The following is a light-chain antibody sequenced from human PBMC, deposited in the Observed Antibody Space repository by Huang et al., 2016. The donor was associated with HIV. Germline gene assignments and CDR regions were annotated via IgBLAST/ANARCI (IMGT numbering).Light chain of an antibody. CDR1: QSVINY. V-gene: IGKV3-11*01. CDR2: DTS. J-gene: IGKJ4*01. CDR3: QHRASWPLT. Sequence: EIVLTQSPATLSLSPGERATLSCRASQSVINYLGWYQQKPGQAPRLLIYDTSNRATGVPARCSGSGSGTDFTLTISSLEPEDFAVYYCQHRASWPLTFGGGTKVEIK.